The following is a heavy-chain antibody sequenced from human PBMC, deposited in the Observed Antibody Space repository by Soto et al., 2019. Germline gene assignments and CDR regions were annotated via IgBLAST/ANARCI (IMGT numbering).Heavy chain of an antibody. CDR1: GDSISSGDYY. J-gene: IGHJ6*02. V-gene: IGHV4-30-4*08. Sequence: SETLSLTCTVSGDSISSGDYYWSWIRQHPGKGLEWIGYIYYSGSTYYNPSLKSRVTISVDTSKNQFSLRLSSVTAADTAVYYCARGITMVREPYYYGMDVWGQGTTVTVSS. CDR3: ARGITMVREPYYYGMDV. D-gene: IGHD3-10*01. CDR2: IYYSGST.